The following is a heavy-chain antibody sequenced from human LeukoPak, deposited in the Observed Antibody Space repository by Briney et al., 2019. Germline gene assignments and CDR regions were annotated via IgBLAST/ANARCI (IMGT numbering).Heavy chain of an antibody. V-gene: IGHV4-39*01. D-gene: IGHD3-22*01. CDR2: IYYSGST. J-gene: IGHJ5*02. Sequence: PSETLSLTCTVSGGPISSGNYYWNWIRQPAGKGLEWIGSIYYSGSTYYNPSLKSRVTISVDTSKNQFSLKLSSVTAADTAVYYCARHLYDSSGSGGSHNWFDPWGQGTLVTVSS. CDR3: ARHLYDSSGSGGSHNWFDP. CDR1: GGPISSGNYY.